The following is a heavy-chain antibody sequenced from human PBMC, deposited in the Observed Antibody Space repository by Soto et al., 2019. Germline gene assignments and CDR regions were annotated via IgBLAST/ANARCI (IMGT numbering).Heavy chain of an antibody. CDR3: ERISCAHNVGLDF. Sequence: QVTLKESGPVLVTPTETLTLTCIVSGVSLTKARMGVSWIRQPPGKALEWLAHIFSNDEKSYTTSLKSRLTNAKDTSKSQAGITRTNMDTVDTATYYFERISCAHNVGLDFWGPGHLVPVSS. CDR1: GVSLTKARMG. J-gene: IGHJ4*02. D-gene: IGHD1-26*01. CDR2: IFSNDEK. V-gene: IGHV2-26*01.